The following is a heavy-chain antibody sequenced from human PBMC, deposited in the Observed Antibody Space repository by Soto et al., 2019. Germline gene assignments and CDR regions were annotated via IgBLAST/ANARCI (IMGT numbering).Heavy chain of an antibody. CDR1: GYTFTSYG. CDR2: ISAYSGNT. D-gene: IGHD2-15*01. CDR3: ARVAGVVVVAVTYAFDI. V-gene: IGHV1-18*01. J-gene: IGHJ3*02. Sequence: ASVKVSCKASGYTFTSYGISWVRQAPGQGLEWMGWISAYSGNTNYAQKLQGRVTMTTDTSTSTAYMELRSLRSDDTAVYYCARVAGVVVVAVTYAFDIWGQGTMVTVSS.